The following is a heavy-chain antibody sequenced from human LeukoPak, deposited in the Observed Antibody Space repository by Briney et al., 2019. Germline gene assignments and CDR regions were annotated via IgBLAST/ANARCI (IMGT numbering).Heavy chain of an antibody. V-gene: IGHV3-21*01. J-gene: IGHJ5*02. CDR3: ASGADFWSGPNWFDP. CDR2: ISSSSSYI. Sequence: GGSLRLSCAASGFTFSSYAMNWVRQAPGKGLEWVSSISSSSSYIYYADSVKGRFTISRDNAKNSLYLQMNSLRAEDTAVYYCASGADFWSGPNWFDPWGQGTLVTVSS. D-gene: IGHD3-3*01. CDR1: GFTFSSYA.